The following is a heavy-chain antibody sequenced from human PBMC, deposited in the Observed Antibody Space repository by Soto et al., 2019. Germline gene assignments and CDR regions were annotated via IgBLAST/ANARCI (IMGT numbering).Heavy chain of an antibody. D-gene: IGHD3-16*02. Sequence: GASVKVSCKASGGTLSSYTIRWVRKAPGQRLEWMGRIIPILGIANYAQKFQGRVTITADKSTSTAYMELSSLRSEDTAVYYCARDPIMITFGGVIAVNWFDPWGQGTLVTVSS. CDR3: ARDPIMITFGGVIAVNWFDP. CDR1: GGTLSSYT. V-gene: IGHV1-69*04. CDR2: IIPILGIA. J-gene: IGHJ5*02.